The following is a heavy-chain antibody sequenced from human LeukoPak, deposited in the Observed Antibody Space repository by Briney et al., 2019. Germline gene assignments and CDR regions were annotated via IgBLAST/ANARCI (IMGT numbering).Heavy chain of an antibody. J-gene: IGHJ5*02. CDR1: GYTFTSYA. Sequence: PGASVKVSCKASGYTFTSYAMNWVRQAPGQGLEWMGWINTNTGNPTYAQGFTGRFVFSLDTSVSTAYLQISSLKAEDTAVYYCAREGGVRGVIISSWFDPWGQGTLVTVSS. V-gene: IGHV7-4-1*02. CDR3: AREGGVRGVIISSWFDP. D-gene: IGHD3-10*01. CDR2: INTNTGNP.